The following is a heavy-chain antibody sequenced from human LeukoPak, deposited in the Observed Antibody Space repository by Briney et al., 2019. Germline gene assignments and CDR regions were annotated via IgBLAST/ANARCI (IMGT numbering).Heavy chain of an antibody. J-gene: IGHJ5*02. CDR3: ARDRFVVVPAAPNWFDP. V-gene: IGHV1-2*02. Sequence: ASVKVSCKASGYTFTGCYMHWVRQAPGQGLEWMGWINPNSGGTNYAQKFQGRVTMTRDTSISTAYMELSRLRSDDTAVYYCARDRFVVVPAAPNWFDPWGQGTLVTVSS. D-gene: IGHD2-2*01. CDR1: GYTFTGCY. CDR2: INPNSGGT.